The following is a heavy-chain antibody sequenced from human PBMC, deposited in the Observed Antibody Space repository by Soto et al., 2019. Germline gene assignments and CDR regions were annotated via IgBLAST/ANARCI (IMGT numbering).Heavy chain of an antibody. CDR3: ARLMWSYYYYYMDV. D-gene: IGHD2-21*01. CDR1: GFTFSSYG. J-gene: IGHJ6*03. V-gene: IGHV3-33*01. Sequence: GGSLRLSCAASGFTFSSYGMHWVRQAPGKGLEWVAVIWYDGSNKYYADSVKGRFTISRDNSKNTLYLQMNSLRAEDTAVYYCARLMWSYYYYYMDVWGKGTTVTVSS. CDR2: IWYDGSNK.